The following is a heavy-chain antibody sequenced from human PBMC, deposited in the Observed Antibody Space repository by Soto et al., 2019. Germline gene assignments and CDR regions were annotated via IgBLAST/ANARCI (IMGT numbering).Heavy chain of an antibody. Sequence: QLQLQESGSGLVKPSQTLSLTCAVSGGSISSGGYSWSWIRQPPGKGLEWIGYIYHSGSTYYNPSRKSRVTISVDRSKNQFSLKLSSVTAADTAVYYCASTLNYYDSSGYSPYLDSWGQGTLVTVSS. V-gene: IGHV4-30-2*01. CDR1: GGSISSGGYS. J-gene: IGHJ4*02. CDR2: IYHSGST. D-gene: IGHD3-22*01. CDR3: ASTLNYYDSSGYSPYLDS.